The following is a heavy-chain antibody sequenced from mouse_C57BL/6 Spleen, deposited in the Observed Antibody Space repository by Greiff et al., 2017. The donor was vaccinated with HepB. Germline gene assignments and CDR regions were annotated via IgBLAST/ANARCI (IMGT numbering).Heavy chain of an antibody. CDR3: ARSPYGSSSAWFAY. CDR2: IWSGGST. J-gene: IGHJ3*01. V-gene: IGHV2-2*01. D-gene: IGHD1-1*01. CDR1: GFSLTSYG. Sequence: QVQLQQSGPGLVQPSQSLSITCTVSGFSLTSYGVHWVRQSPGKGLEWLGVIWSGGSTDYNAAFISRLSISKDNSKSQVFFKMNSLQADDTAIYYCARSPYGSSSAWFAYWGQGTLVTVSA.